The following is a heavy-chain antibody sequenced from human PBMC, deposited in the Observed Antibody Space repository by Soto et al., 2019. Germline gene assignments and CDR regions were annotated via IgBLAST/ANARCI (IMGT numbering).Heavy chain of an antibody. D-gene: IGHD6-6*01. J-gene: IGHJ5*02. V-gene: IGHV3-23*01. CDR2: ISGSGGST. CDR1: GFTFSSYA. Sequence: GGSLRLSCAASGFTFSSYAMSWVRQAPGKGLEWVSAISGSGGSTYYADSVKGRFTISRDSSKNTLYLQMNSLRAEDTAVYYCAKDAYHRSSSSNWFDTWGQGTLVTVSS. CDR3: AKDAYHRSSSSNWFDT.